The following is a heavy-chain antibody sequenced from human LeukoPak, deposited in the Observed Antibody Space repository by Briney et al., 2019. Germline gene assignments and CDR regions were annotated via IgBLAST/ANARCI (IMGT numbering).Heavy chain of an antibody. CDR2: IKEDGSEK. J-gene: IGHJ4*02. CDR1: GFTFSKYW. D-gene: IGHD3-3*01. Sequence: GGSLRLSCAASGFTFSKYWMTWVRQAPGKGLEWVANIKEDGSEKYYGDSVKGRFTISRDNAKNSLYLQMNSLRDEDSAVYYCAKEECNFWSGYPDYWGQGTLVTASS. CDR3: AKEECNFWSGYPDY. V-gene: IGHV3-7*05.